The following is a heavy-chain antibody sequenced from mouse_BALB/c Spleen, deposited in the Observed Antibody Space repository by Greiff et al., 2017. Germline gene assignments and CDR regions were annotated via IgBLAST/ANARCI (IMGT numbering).Heavy chain of an antibody. CDR2: ISDGGSYT. CDR1: GFTFSDYY. V-gene: IGHV5-4*02. D-gene: IGHD1-1*01. CDR3: ARDYYGSSYYAMDY. Sequence: DVKLVESGGGLVKPGGSLKLSCAASGFTFSDYYMYWVRQTPEKRLEWVATISDGGSYTYYPDSVKGRFTISRDNAKNNLYLQMSSLKSEDTAMYYCARDYYGSSYYAMDYWGQGTTLTVSS. J-gene: IGHJ2*01.